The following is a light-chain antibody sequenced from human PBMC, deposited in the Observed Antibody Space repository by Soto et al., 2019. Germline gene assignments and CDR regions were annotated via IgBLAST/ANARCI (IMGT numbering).Light chain of an antibody. J-gene: IGKJ1*01. CDR3: HQKYRLPRT. CDR1: QSISSW. V-gene: IGKV1-5*01. Sequence: DIQMTQSPSTLSASVGDRVTITCPASQSISSWLAWYQQKPGKAPKSLIYGASTLQSGVPSRFSGSGSGTDFTLTISSLQPEDFATYFCHQKYRLPRTFGQGTKVDI. CDR2: GAS.